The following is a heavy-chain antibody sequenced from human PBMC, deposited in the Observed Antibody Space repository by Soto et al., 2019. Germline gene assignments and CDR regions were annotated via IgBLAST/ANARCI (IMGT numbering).Heavy chain of an antibody. V-gene: IGHV4-59*01. Sequence: SETLSLTCTVSGGSISSYYWSWIRQPPGKGLEWIGYIYYSGSTNYNPSLKSRVTISVDTSKNQFSLKLSSVTAADTAVYYCARDIGCSDGSCYPNNPSNWFDPWGQGTLVTVSS. D-gene: IGHD2-15*01. CDR2: IYYSGST. CDR1: GGSISSYY. CDR3: ARDIGCSDGSCYPNNPSNWFDP. J-gene: IGHJ5*02.